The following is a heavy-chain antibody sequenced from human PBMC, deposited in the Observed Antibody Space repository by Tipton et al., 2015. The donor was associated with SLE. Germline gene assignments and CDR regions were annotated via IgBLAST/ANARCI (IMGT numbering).Heavy chain of an antibody. CDR1: GFTFSSYS. CDR3: AKVRYSGSYYNWFDP. J-gene: IGHJ5*02. Sequence: SLRLSCAASGFTFSSYSMNWVRQAPGKGLEWVSSISSSSSYIYYADSVKGRFTISRDNAKNSLYLQMNSLRAEDTAVYYCAKVRYSGSYYNWFDPWGQGTLVTVSS. V-gene: IGHV3-21*01. D-gene: IGHD1-26*01. CDR2: ISSSSSYI.